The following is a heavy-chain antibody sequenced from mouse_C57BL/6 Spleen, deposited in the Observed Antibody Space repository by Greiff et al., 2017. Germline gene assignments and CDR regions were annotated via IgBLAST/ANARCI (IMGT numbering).Heavy chain of an antibody. D-gene: IGHD2-1*01. J-gene: IGHJ2*01. CDR1: GFNIKDDY. CDR2: IDPENGDT. V-gene: IGHV14-4*01. CDR3: TLYGNLGNY. Sequence: VQLQQSGAELVRPGASVKLSCPASGFNIKDDYMHWVKQRPEQGLEWIGWIDPENGDTEYASKFQGKATITADTSSNTAYLQLSSLTSEDTAVYYCTLYGNLGNYWGQGTTLTVSS.